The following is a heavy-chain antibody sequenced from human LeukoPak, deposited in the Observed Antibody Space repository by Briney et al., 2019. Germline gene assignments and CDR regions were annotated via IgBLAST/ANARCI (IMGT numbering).Heavy chain of an antibody. V-gene: IGHV3-23*01. D-gene: IGHD3-22*01. Sequence: GGSLRLSCADSGFTFSGYAMSWVRQAPGKGLEWVSTISDNGGRTYYADSVKGRFTISRDNSKNTLFLQMNSLRAEDSAVYYCATDREGDPSAYYLVGGQGTLITVSS. CDR2: ISDNGGRT. CDR3: ATDREGDPSAYYLV. CDR1: GFTFSGYA. J-gene: IGHJ4*02.